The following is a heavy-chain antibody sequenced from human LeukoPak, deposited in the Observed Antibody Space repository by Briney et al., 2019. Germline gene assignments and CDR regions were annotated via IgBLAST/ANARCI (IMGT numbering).Heavy chain of an antibody. CDR1: GGSISSYY. Sequence: IPSETLSLTCTVSGGSISSYYRSWIRQPPGKGLEWIGYIYYSGSTNYNPSLKSRVTISVDTSKNQFSLKLSSVTAADTAVYYCARAGQPDRPFNYWGQGTVVTVAS. D-gene: IGHD1-1*01. V-gene: IGHV4-59*01. CDR2: IYYSGST. CDR3: ARAGQPDRPFNY. J-gene: IGHJ4*02.